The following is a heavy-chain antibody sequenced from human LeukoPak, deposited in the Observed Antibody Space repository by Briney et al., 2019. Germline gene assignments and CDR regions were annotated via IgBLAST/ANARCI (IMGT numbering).Heavy chain of an antibody. J-gene: IGHJ3*02. CDR1: GGSFSGYY. CDR2: INHSGST. CDR3: ARAPILAVTTRAFDI. D-gene: IGHD4-11*01. Sequence: PWETLSLTCAVYGGSFSGYYWSWIRQPPGKGLEWIGEINHSGSTNYNPSLKSRVTISVDTSKNQFSLKLSSVTTADTAVYYCARAPILAVTTRAFDIWGQGTMVTVSS. V-gene: IGHV4-34*01.